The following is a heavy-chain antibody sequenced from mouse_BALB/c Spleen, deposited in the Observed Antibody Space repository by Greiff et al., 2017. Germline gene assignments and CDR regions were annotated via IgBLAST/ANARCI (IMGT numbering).Heavy chain of an antibody. J-gene: IGHJ2*01. Sequence: VQLKESGPGLVKPSQSLSLTCTVTGYSITSDYAWNWIRQFPGNKLEWMGYISYSGSTSYNPSLKSRISITRDTSKNQFFLQLNSVTTEDTATYYCARSAITTVVEDYFDYWGQGTTLTVSS. CDR2: ISYSGST. CDR1: GYSITSDYA. D-gene: IGHD1-1*01. CDR3: ARSAITTVVEDYFDY. V-gene: IGHV3-2*02.